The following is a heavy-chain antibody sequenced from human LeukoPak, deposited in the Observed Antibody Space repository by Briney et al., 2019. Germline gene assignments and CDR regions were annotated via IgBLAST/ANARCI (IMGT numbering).Heavy chain of an antibody. V-gene: IGHV3-53*01. Sequence: GGSLRLSCAASGFTVSSNYMSWVRQAPGKGLEWVSLIYSGGSTYYADSVKGRFTISRDNSKNTLYLQMNSLRAEDTAVYYCARVDIDIVAAMDVWGQGTTVTVSS. CDR3: ARVDIDIVAAMDV. D-gene: IGHD2-2*03. CDR1: GFTVSSNY. CDR2: IYSGGST. J-gene: IGHJ6*02.